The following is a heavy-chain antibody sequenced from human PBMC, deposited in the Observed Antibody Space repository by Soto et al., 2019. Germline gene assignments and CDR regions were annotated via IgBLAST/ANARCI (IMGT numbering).Heavy chain of an antibody. Sequence: EVQLLESGGGLVQPGGSLRLSCAASGFTFSSYAMSWVRQAPGKGLEWVSAISGSGGSTYYADSVKGRFTISRDNSKNXLYLQMNSLRAEDTAVYYCAKGEMATIKFDWYFDLWGRGTLVTVSS. J-gene: IGHJ2*01. CDR2: ISGSGGST. CDR1: GFTFSSYA. V-gene: IGHV3-23*01. CDR3: AKGEMATIKFDWYFDL. D-gene: IGHD5-12*01.